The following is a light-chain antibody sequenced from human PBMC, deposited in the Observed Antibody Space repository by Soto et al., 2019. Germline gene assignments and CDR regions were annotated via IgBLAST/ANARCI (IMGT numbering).Light chain of an antibody. J-gene: IGKJ5*01. CDR1: QSVSNS. V-gene: IGKV3-11*01. CDR2: DAS. Sequence: LTQSPAILSLFAGERATLSSRPSQSVSNSLACYQQNPDQAPRLLLYDASNRATGIPARFSGSGSGTDFTLTISSLETEAFAVYYCQQRRNWPTITFGQGTRLEIK. CDR3: QQRRNWPTIT.